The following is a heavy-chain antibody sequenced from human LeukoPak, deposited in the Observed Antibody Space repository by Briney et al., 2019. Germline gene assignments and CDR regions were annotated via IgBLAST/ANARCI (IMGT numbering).Heavy chain of an antibody. J-gene: IGHJ6*02. D-gene: IGHD6-19*01. V-gene: IGHV3-23*01. CDR3: AVDSGWDDYYYYGMDV. Sequence: GGSLRLSCAASGFTFSSYAMSWVRQAPGKGLEWVSATSGSGGSTYYADSVKGRFTISRDNSKNTLYLQMNSLRAEDTAVYYCAVDSGWDDYYYYGMDVWGQGTTVTVSS. CDR1: GFTFSSYA. CDR2: TSGSGGST.